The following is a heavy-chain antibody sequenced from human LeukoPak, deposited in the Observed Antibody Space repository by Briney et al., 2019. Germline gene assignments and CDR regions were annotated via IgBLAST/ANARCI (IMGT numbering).Heavy chain of an antibody. CDR3: VRTKYYGSGPESFDY. D-gene: IGHD3-10*01. CDR2: IITSSSYT. CDR1: GFTFSDYY. J-gene: IGHJ4*02. V-gene: IGHV3-11*03. Sequence: PGGSLRLSCAASGFTFSDYYMSWIRQAPGKGLERVSFIITSSSYTKYADSVKGRFTISRDNAKNSLFLQMNSLRADDTAVYYCVRTKYYGSGPESFDYWGQGTLVTVSS.